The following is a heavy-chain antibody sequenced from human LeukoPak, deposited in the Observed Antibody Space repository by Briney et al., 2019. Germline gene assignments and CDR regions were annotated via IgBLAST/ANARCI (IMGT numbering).Heavy chain of an antibody. V-gene: IGHV4-4*02. J-gene: IGHJ4*02. Sequence: PSQTLSLTCAVSGGSISSGNWWSWVRQLPGKGLEWIGEIHHSGSTNYNPSLKSRVTISVDHSKNQFSLKVRSVTAADTAVYYCWHSGYEAGFDYWGQGTLVTVSS. CDR2: IHHSGST. CDR3: WHSGYEAGFDY. D-gene: IGHD5-12*01. CDR1: GGSISSGNW.